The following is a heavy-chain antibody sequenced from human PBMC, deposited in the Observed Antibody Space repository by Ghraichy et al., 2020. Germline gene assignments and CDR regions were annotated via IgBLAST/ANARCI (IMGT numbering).Heavy chain of an antibody. J-gene: IGHJ4*02. Sequence: GGSLRLSCAASGFTFSSYGMHWVRQAPGKGLEWVAVISYDGSNKYYADSVKGRFTISRDNSKNTLYLQTNSLRAEDTAVYYCAKAIQEKITMTLGYWGQGTLVTVSS. CDR3: AKAIQEKITMTLGY. CDR2: ISYDGSNK. V-gene: IGHV3-30*18. CDR1: GFTFSSYG. D-gene: IGHD3-22*01.